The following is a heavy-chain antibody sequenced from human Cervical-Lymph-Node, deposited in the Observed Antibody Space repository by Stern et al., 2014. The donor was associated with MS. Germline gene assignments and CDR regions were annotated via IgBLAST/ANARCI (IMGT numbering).Heavy chain of an antibody. CDR3: ARDNYSNSLDY. Sequence: VQLEESGGGVVQPGRSLRLSCAASGFTFSSYGMHWVRKAPGKGLEGVAVILYDGSNKYYADSVKGRFTISRDNSKNTLYLQMNSLRAEDTAVYYCARDNYSNSLDYWGQGTLVTVSS. D-gene: IGHD4-11*01. J-gene: IGHJ4*02. V-gene: IGHV3-33*01. CDR2: ILYDGSNK. CDR1: GFTFSSYG.